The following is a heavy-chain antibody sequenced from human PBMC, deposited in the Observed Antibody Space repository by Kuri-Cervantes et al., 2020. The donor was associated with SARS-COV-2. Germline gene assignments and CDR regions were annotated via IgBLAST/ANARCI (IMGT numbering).Heavy chain of an antibody. Sequence: GESLQISCAASGFTFSDYYMSWIRQAPGKGLEWVSYISSSGSTIYYADSVKGRFTISRDNAKNSLYLQMNSLRAEATAVYYCARRVGLRYFDWLEVGMDVWGQGTTVTVSS. D-gene: IGHD3-9*01. V-gene: IGHV3-11*01. J-gene: IGHJ6*02. CDR1: GFTFSDYY. CDR3: ARRVGLRYFDWLEVGMDV. CDR2: ISSSGSTI.